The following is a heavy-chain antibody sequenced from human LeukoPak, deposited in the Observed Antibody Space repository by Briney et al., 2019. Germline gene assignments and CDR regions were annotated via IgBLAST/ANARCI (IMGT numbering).Heavy chain of an antibody. D-gene: IGHD6-13*01. Sequence: ASVKVSCKTSGYTFTNYYMHWVRQAPGQGLEWMGIINPFDGSTTYAQKFQGRVTMTRDSSTSTVYMGLSSLRSEDTAVYYCASEATAAGTLGDYWGQGTLVTVSS. CDR3: ASEATAAGTLGDY. CDR2: INPFDGST. CDR1: GYTFTNYY. V-gene: IGHV1-46*01. J-gene: IGHJ4*02.